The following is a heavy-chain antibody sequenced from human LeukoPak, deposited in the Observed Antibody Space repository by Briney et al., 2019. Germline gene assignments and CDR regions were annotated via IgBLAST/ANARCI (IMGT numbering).Heavy chain of an antibody. J-gene: IGHJ4*02. CDR2: IDYSGNT. CDR3: ARETKYDFWSGYYRVSYFDY. D-gene: IGHD3-3*01. CDR1: GGSISNYY. Sequence: SETLSLTCTVSGGSISNYYWSWIRQPPGKGLEWIGYIDYSGNTNYSPSLKSRVTISVDTSKKQFSLKLSSVTAADTAVYYCARETKYDFWSGYYRVSYFDYWGQGTLVTVSS. V-gene: IGHV4-59*12.